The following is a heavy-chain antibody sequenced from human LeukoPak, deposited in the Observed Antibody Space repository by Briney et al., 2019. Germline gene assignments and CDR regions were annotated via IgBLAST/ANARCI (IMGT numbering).Heavy chain of an antibody. CDR2: INHSGST. CDR3: ARGRRYDFWSGYLRYYYYMDV. CDR1: GGSISSGSYY. Sequence: SETLSLTCTVSGGSISSGSYYWSWIPQPAGKGLEWIGEINHSGSTNYNPSLKSRVTISVDTSKNQFSLKLSSVTAADTAVYYCARGRRYDFWSGYLRYYYYMDVWGKGTTVTVSS. D-gene: IGHD3-3*01. V-gene: IGHV4-61*10. J-gene: IGHJ6*03.